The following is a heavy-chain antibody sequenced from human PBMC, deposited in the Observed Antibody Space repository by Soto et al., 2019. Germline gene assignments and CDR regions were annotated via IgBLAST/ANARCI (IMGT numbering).Heavy chain of an antibody. J-gene: IGHJ3*02. Sequence: EVQLVQSGAEVKKPGESLRISCKGSGYSFSSYWITWVRQMPGKGLEWMGRIEPSDSYTNYSPSFRGHVTTLSDKSISTANLQWSSVQASDTAMYYCAKLQLGGNAFTIWGQGTMVTVSS. V-gene: IGHV5-10-1*03. CDR3: AKLQLGGNAFTI. D-gene: IGHD6-13*01. CDR2: IEPSDSYT. CDR1: GYSFSSYW.